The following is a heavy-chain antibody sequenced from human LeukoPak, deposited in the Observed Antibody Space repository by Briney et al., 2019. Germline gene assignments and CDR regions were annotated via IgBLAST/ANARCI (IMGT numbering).Heavy chain of an antibody. CDR1: GFTFDDYA. J-gene: IGHJ4*02. V-gene: IGHV3-21*01. CDR2: ISSSSSYI. CDR3: ARVITYYDFWSGYYSPGDFDY. D-gene: IGHD3-3*01. Sequence: PGGSLRLSCAASGFTFDDYAMNWLRHAPGKGLEWVSSISSSSSYIYYADSVKGRFTISRDNAKNSLYLQMNSLRAEDTAVYYCARVITYYDFWSGYYSPGDFDYWGQGTLVTVSS.